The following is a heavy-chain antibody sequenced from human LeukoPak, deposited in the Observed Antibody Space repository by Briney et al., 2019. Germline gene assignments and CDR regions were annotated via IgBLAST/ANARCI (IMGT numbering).Heavy chain of an antibody. D-gene: IGHD5-12*01. CDR3: ARATDGYINL. J-gene: IGHJ3*01. V-gene: IGHV6-1*01. Sequence: QTLSLTSAIPVDTVSSTSTSCDWVRLSPSGCLEWLGWTYYRSKRYIGYAVSVKSRKTINPDTSKNQFSLQLNSVTPEDTAVYYCARATDGYINLWGQGIVVTVSS. CDR2: TYYRSKRYI. CDR1: VDTVSSTSTS.